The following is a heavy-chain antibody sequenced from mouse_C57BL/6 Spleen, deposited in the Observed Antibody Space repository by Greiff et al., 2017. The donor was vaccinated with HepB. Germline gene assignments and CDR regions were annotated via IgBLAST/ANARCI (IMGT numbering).Heavy chain of an antibody. CDR1: GYTFTSYW. CDR2: INPSNGGT. Sequence: QVHVKQPGTELVKPGASVKLSCKASGYTFTSYWMHWVKQRPGQGLEWIGNINPSNGGTNYNEKFKSKATLTVDKSSSTAYMQLSSLTSEDSAVYYCARSNYGNYVYYAMDYWGQGTSVTVSS. CDR3: ARSNYGNYVYYAMDY. V-gene: IGHV1-53*01. J-gene: IGHJ4*01. D-gene: IGHD2-1*01.